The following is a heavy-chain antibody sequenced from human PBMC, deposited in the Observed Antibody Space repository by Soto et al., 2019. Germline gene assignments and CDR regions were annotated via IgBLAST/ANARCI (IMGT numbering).Heavy chain of an antibody. D-gene: IGHD1-26*01. CDR2: IYHSGST. Sequence: QVQLQESGPGLVKPSGTLSLTCAVSCGSISSSNWWSWVRQPPGKGLEWIGEIYHSGSTNYNPSLKSRVTISGDKCKNQCSLKLRSVTAADTAVYYCARGPPPRIVGATWSHGTLVTVCS. CDR1: CGSISSSNW. CDR3: ARGPPPRIVGAT. V-gene: IGHV4-4*02. J-gene: IGHJ4*01.